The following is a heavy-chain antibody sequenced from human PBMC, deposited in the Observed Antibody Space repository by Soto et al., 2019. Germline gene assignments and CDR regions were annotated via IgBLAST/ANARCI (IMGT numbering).Heavy chain of an antibody. CDR2: MNPNSGNT. V-gene: IGHV1-8*01. CDR1: GYTFTSYD. J-gene: IGHJ5*02. D-gene: IGHD3-3*01. CDR3: ARAHGYYDFWSGYLGNWFDP. Sequence: GASVKVSCKASGYTFTSYDINWVRQATGQGLEWMGWMNPNSGNTGYAQKFQGRVTMTRNTSISTAYMELSSLRSEDTAVYYCARAHGYYDFWSGYLGNWFDPWGQGTLVTVSS.